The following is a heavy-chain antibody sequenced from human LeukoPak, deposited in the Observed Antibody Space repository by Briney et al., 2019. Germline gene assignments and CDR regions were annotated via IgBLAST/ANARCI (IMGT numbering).Heavy chain of an antibody. Sequence: GGSLRLSCAASGFTVTTNYMSWVRQAPGKGLEWVANIKQDGSEKYYVDSVKGRFTISRDNAKNSLYLQMISLRAEDTAVYYCARVRANWYEYYWGQGTLVTGSS. CDR2: IKQDGSEK. V-gene: IGHV3-7*01. CDR3: ARVRANWYEYY. J-gene: IGHJ4*02. D-gene: IGHD6-13*01. CDR1: GFTVTTNY.